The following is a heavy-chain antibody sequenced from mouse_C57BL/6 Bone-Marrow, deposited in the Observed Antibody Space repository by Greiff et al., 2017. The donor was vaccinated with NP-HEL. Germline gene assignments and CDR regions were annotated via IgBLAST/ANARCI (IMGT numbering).Heavy chain of an antibody. Sequence: QVQLQQPGAELVRPGSSVKLSCKASGYTFPSYWMHWVKQRPIQGLEWIGKIDPSDSETHYNQKFKDKSTLTVDKSSSTAYMQLSSLTSEDSAVYYCARSGYYGSPYYFDYWGQGTTLTVSS. CDR1: GYTFPSYW. V-gene: IGHV1-52*01. J-gene: IGHJ2*01. CDR2: IDPSDSET. CDR3: ARSGYYGSPYYFDY. D-gene: IGHD1-1*01.